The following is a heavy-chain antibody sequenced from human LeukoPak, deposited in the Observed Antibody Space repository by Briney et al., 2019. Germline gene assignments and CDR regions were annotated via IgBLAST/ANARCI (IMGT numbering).Heavy chain of an antibody. CDR2: IRYDESEK. J-gene: IGHJ4*02. CDR1: GFVLRNYC. V-gene: IGHV3-7*01. D-gene: IGHD2-2*01. CDR3: ARVRGYCASTTCQAYYFDY. Sequence: GGSLRLSCVASGFVLRNYCMGWVRQAPGKGLGWVANIRYDESEKYFVDSVRGRFTMFRDNAKNSLYLQMDSLRAEDTAVYYCARVRGYCASTTCQAYYFDYWGQGTLVTVSS.